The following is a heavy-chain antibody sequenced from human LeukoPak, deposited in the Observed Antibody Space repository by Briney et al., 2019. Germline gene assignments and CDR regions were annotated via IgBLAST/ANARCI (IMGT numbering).Heavy chain of an antibody. Sequence: SVKVSCKASGGTSSSYTISWVRQAPGRGLEWMGRIIPILGIANYAQKFQGRVTITADKSTSTAYMELSSLRSEDTAVYYCARGGSVTTVTTRHYYYYGMDVWGQGTTVTVSS. CDR1: GGTSSSYT. J-gene: IGHJ6*02. CDR3: ARGGSVTTVTTRHYYYYGMDV. D-gene: IGHD4-17*01. V-gene: IGHV1-69*02. CDR2: IIPILGIA.